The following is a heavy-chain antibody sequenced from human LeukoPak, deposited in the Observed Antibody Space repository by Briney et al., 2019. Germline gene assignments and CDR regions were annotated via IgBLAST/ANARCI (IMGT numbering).Heavy chain of an antibody. CDR1: GFTFSSYS. CDR2: ISSTKSNI. J-gene: IGHJ4*02. Sequence: GGSLRLSCAASGFTFSSYSMNWVRQAPGKGLEWVSYISSTKSNIYYADSVKGRFTISRDNAKNSLYLQMNSLRAEDTAVYYCARSSHGDFWSGYYFDDWGQGTLVTVSS. CDR3: ARSSHGDFWSGYYFDD. V-gene: IGHV3-48*01. D-gene: IGHD3-3*01.